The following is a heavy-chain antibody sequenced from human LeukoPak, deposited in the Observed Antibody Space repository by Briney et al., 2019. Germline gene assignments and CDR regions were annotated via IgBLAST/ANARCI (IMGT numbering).Heavy chain of an antibody. Sequence: SETLSHTCAVYGGSFSGYYWSWLRQPPGKGLEWIGEINHSGSTNYNPSLKSRVTISVDTSKNQFSLKLSSVTAADTAVYYCARDLVGATFGAFDIWGQGTMVTVSS. CDR1: GGSFSGYY. J-gene: IGHJ3*02. D-gene: IGHD1-26*01. V-gene: IGHV4-34*09. CDR3: ARDLVGATFGAFDI. CDR2: INHSGST.